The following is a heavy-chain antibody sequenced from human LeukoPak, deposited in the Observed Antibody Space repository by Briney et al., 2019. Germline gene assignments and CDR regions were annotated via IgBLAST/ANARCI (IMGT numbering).Heavy chain of an antibody. V-gene: IGHV3-7*01. J-gene: IGHJ4*02. CDR3: ARSLWPEDY. Sequence: GWSLRLSCAASGYTFSDFYIGWVHESPGKGLEWVASINQDGTGKYYVASVKGRFTISRDNAKKSVWLQMTSLRADDTAVYYCARSLWPEDYWGQGTLVTVSS. CDR1: GYTFSDFY. D-gene: IGHD3-16*01. CDR2: INQDGTGK.